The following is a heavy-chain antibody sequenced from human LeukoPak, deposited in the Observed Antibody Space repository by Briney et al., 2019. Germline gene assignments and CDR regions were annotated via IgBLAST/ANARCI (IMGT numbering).Heavy chain of an antibody. V-gene: IGHV6-1*01. CDR3: ARGYPIKMATINAFDV. D-gene: IGHD5-12*01. Sequence: PSQTLSLTCAISGDSVSSNSAAWNWIRQSPSRGLEWLGRTYYRSKWYNEYALSVKGRITIKPDTSKNQFSLQLNSVTPEDTAVYYCARGYPIKMATINAFDVWGQGTRVTVSS. J-gene: IGHJ3*01. CDR1: GDSVSSNSAA. CDR2: TYYRSKWYN.